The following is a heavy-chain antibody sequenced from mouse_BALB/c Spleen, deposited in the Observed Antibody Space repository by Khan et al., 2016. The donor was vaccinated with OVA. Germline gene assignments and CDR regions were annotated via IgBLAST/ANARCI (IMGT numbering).Heavy chain of an antibody. Sequence: EVQLQQSGPELVKPGASVKISCQASGYSFTGYFMHWVMQSHGKSLEWIGRINPHFGETFYSQKFVDKATLTVDESASTSHMELRSLTSEDSAVYYCARIFGSVFDYWGQGTTRTVSS. J-gene: IGHJ2*01. CDR3: ARIFGSVFDY. CDR2: INPHFGET. D-gene: IGHD1-1*01. CDR1: GYSFTGYF. V-gene: IGHV1-20*01.